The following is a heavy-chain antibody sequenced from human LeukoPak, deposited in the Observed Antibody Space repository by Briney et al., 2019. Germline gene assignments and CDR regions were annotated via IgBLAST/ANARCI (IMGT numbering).Heavy chain of an antibody. Sequence: PGGSLRLSCAASGFTFSSYAMSWVRQAPGEGLEWVSAISGSGSATYYAGSVKGRFTISRDNSKNMLYLQMNGLRADDTAVYYCAKDPYVVSLDYWGQGTLVTVSS. CDR3: AKDPYVVSLDY. D-gene: IGHD3-16*02. CDR1: GFTFSSYA. J-gene: IGHJ4*02. V-gene: IGHV3-23*01. CDR2: ISGSGSAT.